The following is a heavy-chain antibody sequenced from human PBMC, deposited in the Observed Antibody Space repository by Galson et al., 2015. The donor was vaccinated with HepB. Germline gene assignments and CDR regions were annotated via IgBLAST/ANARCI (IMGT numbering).Heavy chain of an antibody. CDR1: GFTFSSYG. Sequence: SLRLSCAASGFTFSSYGMHWVRQAPGKGLEWVAVIWYDGSNKYYADSVKGRFTISRDNSKNTLYLQMNSLRAEDTAVYYCARELIPYYDFWSGLDAFDIWGQGTMVTVSS. CDR3: ARELIPYYDFWSGLDAFDI. D-gene: IGHD3-3*01. CDR2: IWYDGSNK. V-gene: IGHV3-33*01. J-gene: IGHJ3*02.